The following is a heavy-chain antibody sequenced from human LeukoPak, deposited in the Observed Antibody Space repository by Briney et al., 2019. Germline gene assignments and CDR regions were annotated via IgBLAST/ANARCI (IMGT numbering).Heavy chain of an antibody. CDR1: GFTFSSSFT. CDR3: AREYSGYDLTVYFDY. CDR2: ISSSSTYI. V-gene: IGHV3-21*01. Sequence: PGGSLRLSCAASGFTFSSSFTLNWPRQAPGKGLEWVSSISSSSTYIYYADSVKGRFTISRDNAKNSLYLQMNSLRAEDTAVYYCAREYSGYDLTVYFDYWGQGTLVTVSS. J-gene: IGHJ4*02. D-gene: IGHD5-12*01.